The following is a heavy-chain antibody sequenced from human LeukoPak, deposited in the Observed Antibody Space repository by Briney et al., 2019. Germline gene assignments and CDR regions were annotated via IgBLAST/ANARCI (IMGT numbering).Heavy chain of an antibody. CDR2: ISSSSTYT. CDR3: AKGYSYGHF. J-gene: IGHJ4*02. D-gene: IGHD5-18*01. V-gene: IGHV3-11*03. Sequence: GGSQRLSCAASGFTFSDYYMSWIRQAPGQGLEWLSYISSSSTYTNYADSVKGRFSISRDNAKNSVYLQMNSLRAEDTAVYYCAKGYSYGHFWGQGTLVTVSS. CDR1: GFTFSDYY.